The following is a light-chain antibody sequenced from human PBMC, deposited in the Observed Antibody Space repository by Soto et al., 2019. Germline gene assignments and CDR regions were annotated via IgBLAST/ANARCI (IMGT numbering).Light chain of an antibody. CDR1: QSVSSN. J-gene: IGKJ1*01. CDR2: GAS. Sequence: EIVMTQSPATLSVSPGERATLSCRASQSVSSNLAWYQQKPGQAPRLLIYGASTRATGIPARFSGSASGTDFTLIISRLEPEDFAVYYCQQYDISPWTFGQGTKVDIK. V-gene: IGKV3-15*01. CDR3: QQYDISPWT.